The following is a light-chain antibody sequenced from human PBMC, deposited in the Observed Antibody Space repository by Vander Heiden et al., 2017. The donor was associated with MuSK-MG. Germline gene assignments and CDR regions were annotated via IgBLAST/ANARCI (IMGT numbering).Light chain of an antibody. CDR2: KDS. J-gene: IGLJ2*01. Sequence: SYELTQPPSVSVSPGQTARITCSGDALPKQYAYWYQQKPDQAPVLVIYKDSERPSGIPERVSGSSSGTTGTLTISGVQAEDEADYYCQSADSSGTPYVVFGGGTKLTVL. CDR3: QSADSSGTPYVV. V-gene: IGLV3-25*03. CDR1: ALPKQY.